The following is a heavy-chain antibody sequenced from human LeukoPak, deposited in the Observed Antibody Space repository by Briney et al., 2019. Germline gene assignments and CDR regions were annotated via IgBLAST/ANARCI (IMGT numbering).Heavy chain of an antibody. CDR1: GFSFSSYE. Sequence: GGSLRLSCAASGFSFSSYEMHWVRQAPGKGLEWVSDISSSGSTTYYADSVRGRFTTSRDNAKNLLYLQMHSLRAEDTAIYYCSLLAVASPQDFWGQGTLVTVSS. CDR2: ISSSGSTT. J-gene: IGHJ4*02. D-gene: IGHD6-19*01. CDR3: SLLAVASPQDF. V-gene: IGHV3-48*03.